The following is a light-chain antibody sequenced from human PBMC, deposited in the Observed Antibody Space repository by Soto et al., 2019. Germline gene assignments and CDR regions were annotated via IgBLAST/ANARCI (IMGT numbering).Light chain of an antibody. CDR3: AAGDDTLSRVV. Sequence: QPVLTQPPSASGTPGQRVTISCSGSSSNIGINYVYWYQQLPGTAPKHLIYRNNQRPSGVPERFSGSKSGTPASLAISGLRSEDEGDYYCAAGDDTLSRVVFGGGTKLTVL. V-gene: IGLV1-47*01. CDR2: RNN. CDR1: SSNIGINY. J-gene: IGLJ2*01.